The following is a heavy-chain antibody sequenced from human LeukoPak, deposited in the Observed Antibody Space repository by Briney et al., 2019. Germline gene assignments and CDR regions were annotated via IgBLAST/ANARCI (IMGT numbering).Heavy chain of an antibody. CDR2: ISYDGSNK. CDR3: AKARYGSFRTFDY. V-gene: IGHV3-30*18. CDR1: GFTFSSYG. D-gene: IGHD2-15*01. Sequence: GGSLRLSCAASGFTFSSYGMHWVRQAPGKGLEWVAVISYDGSNKYYADSVKGRFTISRDNSKNTLYLQMNSLRAEDTAVYYCAKARYGSFRTFDYWGQGTLVTVSS. J-gene: IGHJ4*02.